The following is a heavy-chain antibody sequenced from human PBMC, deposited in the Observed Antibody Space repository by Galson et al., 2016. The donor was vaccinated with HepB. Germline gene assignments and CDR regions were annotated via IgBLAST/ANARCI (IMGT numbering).Heavy chain of an antibody. D-gene: IGHD5-12*01. J-gene: IGHJ4*02. Sequence: SVKVSCKASGYTFTAYSMHWLRQAPGQGLEWLGWVNPNSGDTDYAPKFQGRVIMTRDTSVSTAYMELSSLRSDDTAVFYCARVPLVGGYGLLDFWGQGTLSPSPQ. CDR1: GYTFTAYS. V-gene: IGHV1-2*02. CDR2: VNPNSGDT. CDR3: ARVPLVGGYGLLDF.